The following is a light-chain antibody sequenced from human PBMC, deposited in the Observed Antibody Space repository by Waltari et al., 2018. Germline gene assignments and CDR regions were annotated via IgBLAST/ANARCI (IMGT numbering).Light chain of an antibody. CDR3: QQYGSSPPRT. CDR2: GAS. Sequence: EIVLTQSPGTLSLSPGERATLSCRASQRVSSSYSAWYQQKPGQAPRLLIYGASSRATGIPDRFSGSGSGTDFTLTISRLEPEDFAVYYCQQYGSSPPRTFGQGTKVEIK. CDR1: QRVSSSY. J-gene: IGKJ1*01. V-gene: IGKV3-20*01.